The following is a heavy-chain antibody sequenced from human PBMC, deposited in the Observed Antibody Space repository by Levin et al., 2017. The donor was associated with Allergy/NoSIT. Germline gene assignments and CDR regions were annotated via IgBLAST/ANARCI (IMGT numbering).Heavy chain of an antibody. J-gene: IGHJ4*02. CDR3: AGGALLWFGELDFDY. CDR2: IYYSGST. V-gene: IGHV4-59*01. Sequence: SETLSLTCTVSGGSISSYYWSWIRQPPGKGLEWIGYIYYSGSTNYNPSLKSRVTISVDTSKNQFSLKLSSVTAADTAVYYCAGGALLWFGELDFDYWGQGTLVTVSS. D-gene: IGHD3-10*01. CDR1: GGSISSYY.